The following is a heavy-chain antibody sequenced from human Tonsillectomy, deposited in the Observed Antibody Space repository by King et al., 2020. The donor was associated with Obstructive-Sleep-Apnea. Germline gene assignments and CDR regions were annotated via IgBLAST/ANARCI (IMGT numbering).Heavy chain of an antibody. CDR3: AKAGSWYRDAFDI. CDR1: GFTFADYA. J-gene: IGHJ3*02. CDR2: ISWNSGNI. Sequence: VQLVESGGCLVQPGRSLRLSCAASGFTFADYAMLCVRQAPGKGLEWVSGISWNSGNIGYADSVKGRFTISRDNAKNSLYLQMNSLRAEDTALYYCAKAGSWYRDAFDIWGQGTMVTVSS. V-gene: IGHV3-9*01. D-gene: IGHD6-13*01.